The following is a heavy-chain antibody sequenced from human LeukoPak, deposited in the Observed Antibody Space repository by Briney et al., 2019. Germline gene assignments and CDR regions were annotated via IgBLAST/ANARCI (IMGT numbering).Heavy chain of an antibody. CDR3: ARAVPLWFGELLLDY. CDR2: ISYDGSNK. Sequence: GGSLRLSCAASGFTFSSYAMHWVRQAPGKGLEWVAVISYDGSNKYYADSVKGRFTISRDNSKNTLYLRMNSLRAEDTAVYYCARAVPLWFGELLLDYWGQGTLVTVSS. J-gene: IGHJ4*02. D-gene: IGHD3-10*01. CDR1: GFTFSSYA. V-gene: IGHV3-30*04.